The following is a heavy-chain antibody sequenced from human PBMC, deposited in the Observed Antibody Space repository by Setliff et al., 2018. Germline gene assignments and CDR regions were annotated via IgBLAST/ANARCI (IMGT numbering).Heavy chain of an antibody. V-gene: IGHV4-34*01. CDR3: ARVGSSSWYGGGFDI. D-gene: IGHD6-13*01. CDR1: GGSFSDSH. CDR2: IDQGGST. J-gene: IGHJ3*02. Sequence: SETLSLTCAVYGGSFSDSHWSWIRQPPGKGLEWIGEIDQGGSTNYNPSLKSRVTISLDTSKNQFSLKLNSVTAADTAVYYCARVGSSSWYGGGFDIWGQGTMDTVSS.